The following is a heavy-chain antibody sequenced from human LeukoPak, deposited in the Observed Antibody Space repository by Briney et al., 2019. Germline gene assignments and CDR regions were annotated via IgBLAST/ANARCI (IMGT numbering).Heavy chain of an antibody. Sequence: GGSLRLSCSASRFSLSSYDMHWVRQAPGKGLEWVAVISYDGSNKYYAASVKGRFTISRDNSKNTLYLQMNSRRPEDTAVYYCAKDPSGDSFGSYGMDVWGQGTTVTVSS. CDR2: ISYDGSNK. J-gene: IGHJ6*02. V-gene: IGHV3-30*18. CDR3: AKDPSGDSFGSYGMDV. D-gene: IGHD5-18*01. CDR1: RFSLSSYD.